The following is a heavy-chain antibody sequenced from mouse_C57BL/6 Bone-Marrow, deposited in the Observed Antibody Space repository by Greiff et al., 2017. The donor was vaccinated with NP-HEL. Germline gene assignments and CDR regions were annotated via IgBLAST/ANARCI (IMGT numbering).Heavy chain of an antibody. J-gene: IGHJ4*01. D-gene: IGHD1-1*01. CDR1: GFNIKDDY. Sequence: VQLQQSGAELVRPGASVKLSCTASGFNIKDDYMHWVKQRPEQGLEWIGWIDPENGDTEYASKFQGTATITADTSSNTAYLQLSSLTSEDTAVYYCTTPVVATRAMDYWGQGTSVTVSS. V-gene: IGHV14-4*01. CDR3: TTPVVATRAMDY. CDR2: IDPENGDT.